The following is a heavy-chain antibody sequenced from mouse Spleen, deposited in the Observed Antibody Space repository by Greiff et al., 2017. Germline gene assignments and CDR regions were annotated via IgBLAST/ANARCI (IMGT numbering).Heavy chain of an antibody. V-gene: IGHV5-9-3*01. CDR2: ISSGGGNT. CDR3: AREGTGTAYWYFDV. J-gene: IGHJ1*01. D-gene: IGHD4-1*01. CDR1: GFTFSSYA. Sequence: EVQLVESGGGLVKPGGSLKLSCAASGFTFSSYAMSWVRQTPEKRLEWVAYISSGGGNTYYPDSVKGRFTISRDNAKNTLYLQMSSLRSEDTALYYCAREGTGTAYWYFDVWGAGTTVTVSS.